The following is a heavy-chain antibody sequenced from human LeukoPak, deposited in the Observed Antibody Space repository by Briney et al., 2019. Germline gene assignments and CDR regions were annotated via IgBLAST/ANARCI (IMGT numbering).Heavy chain of an antibody. D-gene: IGHD3-3*01. CDR1: GGSFSGYY. CDR2: INHSGST. V-gene: IGHV4-34*01. J-gene: IGHJ4*02. Sequence: PSETLSLTCAVYGGSFSGYYWSWLRQPPGKGLEWIGEINHSGSTYYNPSLKSRVTISVDTSKNQSSLKMSSVTAADTAVYYCARDLGYYEFDYWGQGTLVTVSS. CDR3: ARDLGYYEFDY.